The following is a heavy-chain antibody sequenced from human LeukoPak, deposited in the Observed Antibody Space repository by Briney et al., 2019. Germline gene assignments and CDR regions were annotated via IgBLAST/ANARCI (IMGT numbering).Heavy chain of an antibody. Sequence: GGSLRLSCAASGFTFSSYSMNWVRQAPGKGLEWVSSISSSSSYIYYADSVKGRVTISRDNAKNSLYLQMNSLRAEDTAVYYCARARVISLAAAGPDYWGQGTLVTVSS. J-gene: IGHJ4*02. CDR1: GFTFSSYS. V-gene: IGHV3-21*01. D-gene: IGHD6-13*01. CDR2: ISSSSSYI. CDR3: ARARVISLAAAGPDY.